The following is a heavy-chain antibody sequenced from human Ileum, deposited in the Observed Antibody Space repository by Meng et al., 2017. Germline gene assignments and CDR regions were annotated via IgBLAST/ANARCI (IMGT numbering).Heavy chain of an antibody. V-gene: IGHV4-34*01. CDR1: GGSFSGYY. CDR2: IDHSGGT. CDR3: ARRVGATPYAYNWLDP. Sequence: QVQTQEGGAGLLKPSETLSLTGGVYGGSFSGYYWSWIRQPPGKGLEWIGEIDHSGGTNYNPSLKNRVTISVDTSNNRFSLKLSSVKAADTALYFCARRVGATPYAYNWLDPWGQGTLVTVSS. D-gene: IGHD1-26*01. J-gene: IGHJ5*02.